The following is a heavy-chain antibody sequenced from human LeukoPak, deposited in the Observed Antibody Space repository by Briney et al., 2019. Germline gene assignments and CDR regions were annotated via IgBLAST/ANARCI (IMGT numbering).Heavy chain of an antibody. D-gene: IGHD6-13*01. CDR3: ARSGQKLEFDFDY. Sequence: GGSLRLSCAASGFTFSSYSMNWVRQAPGKGLEWVSSISSSSSYIYYADSVKGRFTISRDNAKNSLYLQMNSLRAEDTAVYYCARSGQKLEFDFDYWGQGTLVTVSS. J-gene: IGHJ4*02. V-gene: IGHV3-21*01. CDR2: ISSSSSYI. CDR1: GFTFSSYS.